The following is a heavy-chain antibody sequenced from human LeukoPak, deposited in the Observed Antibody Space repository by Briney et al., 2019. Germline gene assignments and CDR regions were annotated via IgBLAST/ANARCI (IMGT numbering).Heavy chain of an antibody. J-gene: IGHJ4*02. V-gene: IGHV3-23*01. D-gene: IGHD2-15*01. CDR2: ISRGGDVT. CDR1: GFTFSTYA. CDR3: AARPGEVAVPYDY. Sequence: GGSLRLSCAASGFTFSTYAMSWVRQAPGRGLEWVSLISRGGDVTYYADSVKGRFTISRDSSKNTLYLQMHSLRAEDTAVYYCAARPGEVAVPYDYWGQGTLVTVSS.